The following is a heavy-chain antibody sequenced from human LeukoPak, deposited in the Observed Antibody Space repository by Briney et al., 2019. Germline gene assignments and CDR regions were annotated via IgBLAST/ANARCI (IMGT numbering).Heavy chain of an antibody. V-gene: IGHV3-64*01. J-gene: IGHJ4*02. CDR1: GFTFNTYA. D-gene: IGHD4-11*01. CDR3: ARGGLHDYSNYNDY. CDR2: ISSNGGHT. Sequence: GGSLRLSCAASGFTFNTYAMHWVRQAPGKGLEFVSAISSNGGHTYYANSVKGRFTISRDDSKNTLYLQMGSLRAEDMAVYYCARGGLHDYSNYNDYWGQGTLVTVSS.